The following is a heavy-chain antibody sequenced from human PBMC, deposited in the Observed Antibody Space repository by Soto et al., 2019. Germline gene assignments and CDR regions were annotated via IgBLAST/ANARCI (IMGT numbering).Heavy chain of an antibody. CDR3: ARHVRVVTAIPYYFDY. D-gene: IGHD2-21*02. J-gene: IGHJ4*02. V-gene: IGHV5-51*01. CDR1: GYNFTTYW. Sequence: GESLKISCKGSGYNFTTYWIGWVRQMPGKGLEWMGIIYPGDSNTRYSPSFQGQVTISADKSINITYLQWNSLKASDTAMYYCARHVRVVTAIPYYFDYWGQGTLVTVSS. CDR2: IYPGDSNT.